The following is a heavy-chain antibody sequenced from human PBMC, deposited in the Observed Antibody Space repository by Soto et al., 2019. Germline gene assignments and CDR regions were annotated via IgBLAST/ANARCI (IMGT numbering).Heavy chain of an antibody. J-gene: IGHJ2*01. Sequence: SVTVSCRVPGRTFSSYTISWARLAPGQGLEWMGGIIPIFGTANDAQKFQGRVTITADESTSTAYMELSSLRSEDTAVYYCARGNHRWLQLWYFDLWGRGTLVTVSS. V-gene: IGHV1-69*13. D-gene: IGHD5-12*01. CDR1: GRTFSSYT. CDR2: IIPIFGTA. CDR3: ARGNHRWLQLWYFDL.